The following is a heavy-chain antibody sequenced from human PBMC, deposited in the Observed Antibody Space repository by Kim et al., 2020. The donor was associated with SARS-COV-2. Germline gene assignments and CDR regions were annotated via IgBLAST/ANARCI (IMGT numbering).Heavy chain of an antibody. Sequence: ASVKVSCKASGYTFTSYGISWVRQAPGQGLEWMGWISAYNGNTNYAQKLQGRVTMTTDTSTSTAYMELRSLRSDDTAVYYCARDHPSVLRYFDWLLAPFDYWGQGTLVTVSS. D-gene: IGHD3-9*01. CDR3: ARDHPSVLRYFDWLLAPFDY. CDR2: ISAYNGNT. J-gene: IGHJ4*02. CDR1: GYTFTSYG. V-gene: IGHV1-18*04.